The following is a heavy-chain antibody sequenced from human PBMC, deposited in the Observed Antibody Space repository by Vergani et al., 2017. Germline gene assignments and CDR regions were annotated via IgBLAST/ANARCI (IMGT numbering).Heavy chain of an antibody. Sequence: QVQLQQWGGGLLKPSETLSLTCVVNGGSFTSYHWTWIRQSPGEGLEWVGDIDHTGRPDYNPSLTSRLTMSVDKARTQFSLTLNSVTATDTAIYFYSRVNTETNGHLYYYYYMDVWGQGTAVTVS. CDR2: IDHTGRP. CDR3: SRVNTETNGHLYYYYYMDV. CDR1: GGSFTSYH. J-gene: IGHJ6*03. D-gene: IGHD4-11*01. V-gene: IGHV4-34*01.